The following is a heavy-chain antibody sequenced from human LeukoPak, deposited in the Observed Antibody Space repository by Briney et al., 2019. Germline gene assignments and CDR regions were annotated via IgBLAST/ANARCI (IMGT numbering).Heavy chain of an antibody. Sequence: SETLSLTCTVSGGSISSYYWSWIRQPPGKGLEWIGYIYYSESTNYNPSLKSRVTISVDTSKNQFSLKLSSVTAADTAVYYCASLSCGSGSHELGYWGQGTLVTVSS. CDR1: GGSISSYY. CDR2: IYYSEST. J-gene: IGHJ4*02. CDR3: ASLSCGSGSHELGY. D-gene: IGHD3-10*01. V-gene: IGHV4-59*01.